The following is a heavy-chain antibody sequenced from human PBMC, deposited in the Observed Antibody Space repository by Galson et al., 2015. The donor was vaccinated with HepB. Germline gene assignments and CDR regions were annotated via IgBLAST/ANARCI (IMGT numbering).Heavy chain of an antibody. Sequence: SVKVSCKASGYTFTSYAMHWVRQAPGQRLEWMGWINAGNGNTKYSQKFQGRVTITRDTSASTAYMELSSLRSEDTAVYYCARDPGRGGSWAWFAPWGQGTLVTVSS. V-gene: IGHV1-3*01. J-gene: IGHJ5*02. CDR2: INAGNGNT. CDR3: ARDPGRGGSWAWFAP. CDR1: GYTFTSYA. D-gene: IGHD3-10*01.